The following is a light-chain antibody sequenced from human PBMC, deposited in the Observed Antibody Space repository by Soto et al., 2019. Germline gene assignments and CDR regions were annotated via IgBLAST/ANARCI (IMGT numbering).Light chain of an antibody. Sequence: AIPMTQSPSSLSASVGDRVTMTFRASQSSNTELAGYQQKPGKAPKLLIYAASNSHSGDPSRFSGSVSSTDFALTISSLQPEEFATYFCLHDYNYPRTCGKGTKLE. CDR2: AAS. J-gene: IGKJ1*01. CDR3: LHDYNYPRT. CDR1: QSSNTE. V-gene: IGKV1-6*01.